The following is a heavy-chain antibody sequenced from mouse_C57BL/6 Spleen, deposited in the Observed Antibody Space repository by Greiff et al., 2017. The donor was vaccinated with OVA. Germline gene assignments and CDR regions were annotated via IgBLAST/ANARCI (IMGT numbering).Heavy chain of an antibody. Sequence: QVQLKQPGAELVKPGASVKMSCKASGYTFTSYWITWVKQRPGQGLEWIGDIYPGSGSTNYNEKFKSKATLTVDTSSSTAYMQLSSLTSEYSAVYYCARPYYYGSSGFDYWGQGTTLTVSS. CDR2: IYPGSGST. J-gene: IGHJ2*01. CDR1: GYTFTSYW. D-gene: IGHD1-1*01. V-gene: IGHV1-55*01. CDR3: ARPYYYGSSGFDY.